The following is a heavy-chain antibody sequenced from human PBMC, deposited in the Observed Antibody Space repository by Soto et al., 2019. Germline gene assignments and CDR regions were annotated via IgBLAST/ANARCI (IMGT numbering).Heavy chain of an antibody. J-gene: IGHJ4*02. CDR3: ARDIGEMSAV. Sequence: PGGSLRLSCTVSGFTFSSSTMTWVRQGPGKGLEWVSSISSSSSYIYFADSLKGRFTISRDNAKNSLYLQMNSLRAEDTAVYYCARDIGEMSAVWGQGTQVTVSS. CDR1: GFTFSSST. CDR2: ISSSSSYI. D-gene: IGHD3-10*01. V-gene: IGHV3-21*06.